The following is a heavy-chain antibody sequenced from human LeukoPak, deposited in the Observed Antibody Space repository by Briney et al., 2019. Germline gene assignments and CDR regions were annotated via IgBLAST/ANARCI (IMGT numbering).Heavy chain of an antibody. Sequence: GGSLRLSCAASGFILSNAWVSWVRQAPGKGLECVNSIKSKTYGRTTDYAAPEKSKFTISRDNSKNTLYLQMNSLKTEDTAVYYSTLIWNWGQGTLVTVSS. J-gene: IGHJ4*02. CDR1: GFILSNAW. D-gene: IGHD3-16*01. CDR2: IKSKTYGRTT. V-gene: IGHV3-15*01. CDR3: TLIWN.